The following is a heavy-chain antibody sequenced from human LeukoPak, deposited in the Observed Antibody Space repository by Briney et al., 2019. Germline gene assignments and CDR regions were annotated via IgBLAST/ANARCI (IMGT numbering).Heavy chain of an antibody. CDR3: ARFGSSWYNSFDP. Sequence: GGSLRLSCAASGFTFSSYSMNWVRQAPGKGLEWVSSISSSSSYIYYADSVKGRFTISRDNAKNSLYLQMNSLRAEDTAVYYCARFGSSWYNSFDPWGQGTLVTVSS. D-gene: IGHD6-13*01. CDR1: GFTFSSYS. V-gene: IGHV3-21*01. J-gene: IGHJ5*02. CDR2: ISSSSSYI.